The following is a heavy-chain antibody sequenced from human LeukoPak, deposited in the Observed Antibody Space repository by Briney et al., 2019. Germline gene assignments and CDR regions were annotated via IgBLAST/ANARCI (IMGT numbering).Heavy chain of an antibody. CDR2: IRSKAYGGTT. J-gene: IGHJ5*02. V-gene: IGHV3-49*04. CDR1: GFTFGDYA. D-gene: IGHD6-13*01. CDR3: TRQQQLVIRS. Sequence: PGGSLRLSCTASGFTFGDYAMSWVRQAPGKGLEWVGFIRSKAYGGTTEYAASVKGRFTISRDDSKSIAYLQMNSLKTEDTAVYYCTRQQQLVIRSWGQGTLVTVSS.